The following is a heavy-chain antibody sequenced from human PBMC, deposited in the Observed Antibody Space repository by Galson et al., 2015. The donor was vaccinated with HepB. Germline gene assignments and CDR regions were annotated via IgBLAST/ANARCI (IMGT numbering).Heavy chain of an antibody. V-gene: IGHV3-7*01. CDR1: GLTFSSYW. CDR3: ARDPLGRDGHNSLDY. D-gene: IGHD5-24*01. Sequence: SLRLSCAASGLTFSSYWMSWVRQAPGKGLEWVANIKEDGSDKYHVDSVKGRFTISRDNARNSLYLQMNSLRAEDTAVYYCARDPLGRDGHNSLDYWGQGTLVTVSS. CDR2: IKEDGSDK. J-gene: IGHJ4*02.